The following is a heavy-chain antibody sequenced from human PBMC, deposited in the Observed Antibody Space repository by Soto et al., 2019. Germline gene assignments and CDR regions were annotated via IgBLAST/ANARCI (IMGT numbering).Heavy chain of an antibody. D-gene: IGHD1-1*01. Sequence: EVQLMESGGGLVQPGGSLRLSCAASGFTVSSNYMSWVRQAPGKGLEWVSVIYAAGSTYYADSVKGRFTISRDESRNTLYLQLNSLGAEDTAVYYCARGSYDSVFDSWGQGTLVSVTS. J-gene: IGHJ4*02. V-gene: IGHV3-66*01. CDR1: GFTVSSNY. CDR3: ARGSYDSVFDS. CDR2: IYAAGST.